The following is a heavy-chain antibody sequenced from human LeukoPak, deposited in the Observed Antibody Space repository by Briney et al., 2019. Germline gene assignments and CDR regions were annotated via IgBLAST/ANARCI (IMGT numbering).Heavy chain of an antibody. Sequence: TWVRQHPGKGLEWIGYIYYSGSTYYNPSLNSRVAISLDTSKNQFSLKLTSVTAADTAVYYCASSAGVRAGYFFYSGQGTLVTVSS. J-gene: IGHJ4*02. CDR2: IYYSGST. CDR3: ASSAGVRAGYFFY. V-gene: IGHV4-31*02. D-gene: IGHD3-10*01.